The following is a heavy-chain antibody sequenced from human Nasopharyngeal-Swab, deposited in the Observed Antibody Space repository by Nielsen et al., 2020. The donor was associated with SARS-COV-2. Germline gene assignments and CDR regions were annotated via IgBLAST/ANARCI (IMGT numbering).Heavy chain of an antibody. V-gene: IGHV3-48*04. CDR3: ARRYYYDSSDYYPLDY. CDR2: ITSGNSV. D-gene: IGHD3-22*01. J-gene: IGHJ4*02. CDR1: GFTFSPYT. Sequence: GESLKISCATSGFTFSPYTMTWVRQAPGKGLQWISYITSGNSVQYADSVRGRFTISRDNAKNSLYLHMNSLRADDSAVYYCARRYYYDSSDYYPLDYWGQGTLVTVSS.